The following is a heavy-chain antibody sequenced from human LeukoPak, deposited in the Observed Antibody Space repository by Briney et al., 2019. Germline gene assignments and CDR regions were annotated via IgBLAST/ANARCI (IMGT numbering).Heavy chain of an antibody. J-gene: IGHJ4*02. Sequence: ETLSLTCAVSGGSLSGYYWTWVRQAPGKGLEWVANIKQDGSEKNYVDSVKGRFTISRDNAKNSLYLQMNSLRAEDTAVYYCARGLPSYDMGLDYWGQGTLVTVSS. CDR1: GGSLSGYY. V-gene: IGHV3-7*01. CDR2: IKQDGSEK. D-gene: IGHD3-9*01. CDR3: ARGLPSYDMGLDY.